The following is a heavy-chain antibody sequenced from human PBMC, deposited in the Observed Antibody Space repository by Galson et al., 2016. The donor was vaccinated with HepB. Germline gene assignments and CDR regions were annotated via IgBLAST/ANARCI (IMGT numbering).Heavy chain of an antibody. V-gene: IGHV3-30*18. Sequence: SLRLSCAASGFTFSNNGMHWVRQAPGQGLEWVAVISFDGGHEYYADSVKGRFTISRDNSKNTLFLQLNSLRAEDTALYYCAKDPYRLGNYFEYWGQGTPVTVSS. CDR1: GFTFSNNG. CDR2: ISFDGGHE. CDR3: AKDPYRLGNYFEY. J-gene: IGHJ4*02. D-gene: IGHD2-2*01.